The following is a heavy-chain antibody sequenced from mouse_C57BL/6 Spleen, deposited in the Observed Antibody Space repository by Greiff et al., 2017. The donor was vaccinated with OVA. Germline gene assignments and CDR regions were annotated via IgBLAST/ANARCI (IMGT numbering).Heavy chain of an antibody. D-gene: IGHD1-1*01. CDR1: GFTFTDYY. J-gene: IGHJ4*01. CDR2: IRNKANGYTT. CDR3: ARAPRYYGSHYYAMDY. V-gene: IGHV7-3*01. Sequence: EVQGVESGGGLVQPGGSLSLSCAASGFTFTDYYMSWVRQPPGKALEWLGFIRNKANGYTTEYSASVKGRFTISRDNSQSILYLQMNALRAEDSATYYCARAPRYYGSHYYAMDYWGQGTSVTVSS.